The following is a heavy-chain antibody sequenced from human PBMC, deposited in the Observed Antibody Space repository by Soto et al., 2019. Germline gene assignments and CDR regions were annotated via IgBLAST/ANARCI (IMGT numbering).Heavy chain of an antibody. CDR3: ARWFDHYDFWSGYSADGMDV. CDR2: INHSGST. Sequence: SLTCAVYGGSFSGYYWSWIRQPPGKGLEWIGEINHSGSTNYNPSLKSRVTISVDTSKNQFSLKLSSVTAADTAVYYCARWFDHYDFWSGYSADGMDVWGQGTTVTVSS. V-gene: IGHV4-34*01. D-gene: IGHD3-3*01. J-gene: IGHJ6*02. CDR1: GGSFSGYY.